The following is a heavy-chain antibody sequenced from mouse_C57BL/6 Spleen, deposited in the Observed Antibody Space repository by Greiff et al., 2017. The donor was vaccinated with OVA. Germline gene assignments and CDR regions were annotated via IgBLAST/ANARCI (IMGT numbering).Heavy chain of an antibody. V-gene: IGHV5-4*01. CDR2: ISDGGSYT. Sequence: DVMLVESGGGLVKPGGSLKLSCAASGFTFSSYAMSWVRQTPEKRLEWVATISDGGSYTYYPDNVKGRSTISRDNAKNNLYLQMSQLKSEDTAMYYCARDHNYAMDYWGQGTSVTVSS. CDR3: ARDHNYAMDY. CDR1: GFTFSSYA. J-gene: IGHJ4*01.